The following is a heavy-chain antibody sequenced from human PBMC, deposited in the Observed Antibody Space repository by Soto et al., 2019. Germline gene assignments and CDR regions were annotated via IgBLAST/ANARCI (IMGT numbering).Heavy chain of an antibody. J-gene: IGHJ4*02. CDR1: GFTVSSNY. V-gene: IGHV3-53*01. D-gene: IGHD6-13*01. CDR3: AKDQGSSWYEIDY. CDR2: IYSDGST. Sequence: PGGSLRLSCAASGFTVSSNYMSWVRQAPGKGLEWVSTIYSDGSTYYADSVKGRFTISRDNSKNTLYLQMNSLRAEDTAVYYCAKDQGSSWYEIDYWGQGTLVTVSS.